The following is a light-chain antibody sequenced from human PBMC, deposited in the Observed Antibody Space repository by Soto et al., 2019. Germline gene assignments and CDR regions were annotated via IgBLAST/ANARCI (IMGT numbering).Light chain of an antibody. V-gene: IGKV1-39*01. Sequence: DIEMTQSPSSLSASVGETITITCRASQSISSSLNWFQHSPGQPPKLLLFAASNLHAGVPPRLSGSGSGTSFSLTIRSLQPEDFATYYCQQSFNLPRTFGPGTRV. CDR2: AAS. CDR1: QSISSS. J-gene: IGKJ1*01. CDR3: QQSFNLPRT.